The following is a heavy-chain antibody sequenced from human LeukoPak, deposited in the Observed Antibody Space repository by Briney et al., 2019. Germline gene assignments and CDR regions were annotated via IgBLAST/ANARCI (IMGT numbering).Heavy chain of an antibody. D-gene: IGHD6-19*01. Sequence: RSGGSLRLSCAASGFTFSNAWMSWVRHAPGNGMEWVGRIKRKTDCGTTDYAAPVKGRFTISRDDSKSTLYVQMNSLKPEDTAVYYCTGEWYSSGWYDFDYWGQGTLVTVSS. CDR1: GFTFSNAW. J-gene: IGHJ4*02. CDR2: IKRKTDCGTT. V-gene: IGHV3-15*01. CDR3: TGEWYSSGWYDFDY.